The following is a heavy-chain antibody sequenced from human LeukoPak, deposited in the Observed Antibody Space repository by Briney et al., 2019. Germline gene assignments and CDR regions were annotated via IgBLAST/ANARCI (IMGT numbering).Heavy chain of an antibody. V-gene: IGHV3-7*01. Sequence: GGSLRLSCAASGFTFSSYWMSWVRQAPGKGLEWVANIKQDGSEKYYADSVKGRFTISRDNSKNTLYLQMNSLRAEDTAVYYCARDRSEYYYYAMDVWGQGTTVTVSS. D-gene: IGHD2/OR15-2a*01. J-gene: IGHJ6*02. CDR2: IKQDGSEK. CDR1: GFTFSSYW. CDR3: ARDRSEYYYYAMDV.